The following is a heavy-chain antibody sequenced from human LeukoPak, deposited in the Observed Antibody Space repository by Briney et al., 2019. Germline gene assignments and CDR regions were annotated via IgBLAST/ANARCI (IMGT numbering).Heavy chain of an antibody. D-gene: IGHD5-12*01. CDR3: ARGLNWFDP. V-gene: IGHV4-59*01. J-gene: IGHJ5*02. CDR1: GGSISNYY. CDR2: IYYSGST. Sequence: PSETLSLTCTVSGGSISNYYWSWIRQPPGKGLEWIGYIYYSGSTNYNPSLKSRVTISVDTSKNQFSLKLSSVTAADTAVYYCARGLNWFDPWGQGTLVTVSS.